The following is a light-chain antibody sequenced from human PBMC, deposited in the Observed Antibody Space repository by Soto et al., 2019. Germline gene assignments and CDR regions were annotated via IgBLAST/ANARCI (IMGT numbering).Light chain of an antibody. CDR3: QQYNSYCT. CDR2: DAS. CDR1: QSISSW. V-gene: IGKV1-5*01. Sequence: DIQMTQSPSTLSASVGDRVTITYRASQSISSWLAWYQQKAGKAPKLLIYDASSLESGVPSRFSGSGSGTEFTLTISSLQPDDFATYYCQQYNSYCTFGQGTKVDIK. J-gene: IGKJ1*01.